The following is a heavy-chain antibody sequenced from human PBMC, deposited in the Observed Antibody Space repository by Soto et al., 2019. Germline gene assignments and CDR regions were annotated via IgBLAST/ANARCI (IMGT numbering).Heavy chain of an antibody. CDR2: IIPIFGTA. D-gene: IGHD6-13*01. J-gene: IGHJ6*02. Sequence: QVQLVQSGAEVKKPGSSVKVSCKASGGTFSSYAISWVRQAPGQGLEWMGGIIPIFGTANYAQKFQGRVTITADESTSTAYMELSSLRSEDTAVYYCAREYRSSLRYYYGMAVWGQGTTVTVSS. CDR3: AREYRSSLRYYYGMAV. CDR1: GGTFSSYA. V-gene: IGHV1-69*12.